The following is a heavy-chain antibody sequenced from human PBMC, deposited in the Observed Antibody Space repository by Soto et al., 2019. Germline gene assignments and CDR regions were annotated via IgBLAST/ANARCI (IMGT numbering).Heavy chain of an antibody. V-gene: IGHV1-8*01. CDR1: GYTFTNYD. Sequence: QVQLVQSGAEVKKPGASVKVSCKASGYTFTNYDLNWVRRATGQGREWMGWMNPNTGDTGCEQKFQGRITMTRNTSISTAYMELSNLRSEEDTAGYYCAIRFGVVNRNGMDVWGQGTTVTVSS. CDR2: MNPNTGDT. CDR3: AIRFGVVNRNGMDV. J-gene: IGHJ6*02. D-gene: IGHD3-3*01.